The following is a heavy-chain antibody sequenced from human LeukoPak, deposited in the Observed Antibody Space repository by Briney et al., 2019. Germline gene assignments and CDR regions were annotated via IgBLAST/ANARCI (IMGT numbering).Heavy chain of an antibody. CDR3: AKGGPQFFDY. J-gene: IGHJ4*02. V-gene: IGHV3-23*01. CDR2: ISGSGGST. Sequence: GGSLRLSCAASRFTFSSSAMSWVRQAPGKGLEWVSTISGSGGSTYSTDSVKGRFTISRDNSKSTLYLQMNSLRVEDTAIYYCAKGGPQFFDYWGQGTLVTVSS. CDR1: RFTFSSSA. D-gene: IGHD5-24*01.